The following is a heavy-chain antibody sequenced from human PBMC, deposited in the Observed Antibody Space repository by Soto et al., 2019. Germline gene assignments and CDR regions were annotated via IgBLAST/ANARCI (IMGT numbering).Heavy chain of an antibody. CDR1: GYTFTSHG. CDR3: ARMVRGSNIDYYHYMDV. J-gene: IGHJ6*03. Sequence: QVQLVQSGGVMKKPGASVKVSCKASGYTFTSHGISWVRQAPGQGLEWMGWISASNGDTNYAQKYQGRVTVTTDTSTSTDSMELRSLRSQDTAVYYCARMVRGSNIDYYHYMDVWGEGTTVTVSS. CDR2: ISASNGDT. V-gene: IGHV1-18*01. D-gene: IGHD3-10*01.